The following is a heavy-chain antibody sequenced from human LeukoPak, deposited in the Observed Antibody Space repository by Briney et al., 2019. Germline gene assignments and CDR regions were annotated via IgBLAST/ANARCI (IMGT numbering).Heavy chain of an antibody. J-gene: IGHJ4*02. CDR2: IWYDGSNK. V-gene: IGHV3-33*06. CDR3: AKERVAVAGTDGDY. D-gene: IGHD6-19*01. CDR1: GFTFSSYG. Sequence: GGSLRLSCAASGFTFSSYGMHWVRQAPGKGLEWVAVIWYDGSNKYYADSVKGRFTISRDNSKNTLYLQMNSLRAEDTAVYYCAKERVAVAGTDGDYWGQGTLVTVSS.